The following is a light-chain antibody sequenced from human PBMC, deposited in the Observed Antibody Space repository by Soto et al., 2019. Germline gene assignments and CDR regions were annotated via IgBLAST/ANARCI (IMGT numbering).Light chain of an antibody. J-gene: IGLJ1*01. CDR1: GSDIGGYNH. CDR2: EVT. CDR3: SSYTSSTTYV. V-gene: IGLV2-14*01. Sequence: QSVLTQPASVSGSPGQSITISCTGTGSDIGGYNHVSWYQHHPGKDPKLIIYEVTNRPSGVSNRFSGSKSGNTASLTISGLQAEDEADYYCSSYTSSTTYVFATGTKVTVL.